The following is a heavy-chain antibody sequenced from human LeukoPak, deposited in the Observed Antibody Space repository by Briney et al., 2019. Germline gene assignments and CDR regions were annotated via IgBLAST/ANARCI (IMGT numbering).Heavy chain of an antibody. CDR2: ITGSGGTT. V-gene: IGHV3-23*01. Sequence: GGSLRLSCVASGLTFSSHAMTWVRQTPGKGLEWVSGITGSGGTTYHADSVKGRFTISRDNAKNSLYLQMNSLRAEDTAVYYCARVVTTGTKNMDVWAKGPRSPSP. CDR1: GLTFSSHA. CDR3: ARVVTTGTKNMDV. D-gene: IGHD1-1*01. J-gene: IGHJ6*03.